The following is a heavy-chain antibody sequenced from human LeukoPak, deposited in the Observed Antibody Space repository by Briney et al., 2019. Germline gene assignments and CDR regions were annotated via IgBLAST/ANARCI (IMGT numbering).Heavy chain of an antibody. V-gene: IGHV4-34*01. CDR1: GGSFSGYY. Sequence: KPSETLSLTCAVYGGSFSGYYWSWIRQPPGKGLEWIGEINHSGSTNYNPSLKSRVTISVDTSKNQFSLKLCSMTAADTAVYYCARGLSAIVYWGQGTLVTVSS. J-gene: IGHJ4*02. CDR2: INHSGST. CDR3: ARGLSAIVY. D-gene: IGHD2-15*01.